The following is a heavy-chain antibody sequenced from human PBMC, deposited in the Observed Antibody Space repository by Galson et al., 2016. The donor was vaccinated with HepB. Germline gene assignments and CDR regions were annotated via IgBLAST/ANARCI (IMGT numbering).Heavy chain of an antibody. CDR1: GDSLSSHNW. J-gene: IGHJ2*01. CDR2: IYHSGST. CDR3: ARGLGRYFDL. V-gene: IGHV4-4*02. Sequence: SETLSLTCTVSGDSLSSHNWWSWVRQPPGKGLEWIGVIYHSGSTKYNPSLQSRVTISVDNSKNQFSLAMTSVTAADPALYYCARGLGRYFDLWGRGTPVTVSS. D-gene: IGHD7-27*01.